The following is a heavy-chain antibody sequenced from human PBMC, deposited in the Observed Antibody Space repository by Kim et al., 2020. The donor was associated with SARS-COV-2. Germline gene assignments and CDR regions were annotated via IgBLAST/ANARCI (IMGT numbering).Heavy chain of an antibody. D-gene: IGHD3-22*01. CDR3: ARGPGGSGSPFDY. CDR1: GGSFSGYY. CDR2: INHSGST. V-gene: IGHV4-34*01. J-gene: IGHJ4*02. Sequence: SETLSLTCAVYGGSFSGYYWSWIRQPPGKGLEWIGEINHSGSTNYNPSLKSRVTISVDTSKNQFSLKLSSVTAADTAVYYCARGPGGSGSPFDYWGQGTLVTVSS.